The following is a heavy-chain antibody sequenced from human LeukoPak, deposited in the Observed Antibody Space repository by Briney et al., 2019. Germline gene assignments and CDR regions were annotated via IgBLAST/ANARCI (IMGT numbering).Heavy chain of an antibody. CDR3: ARIGAGATDWDWYYFDY. V-gene: IGHV1-2*02. D-gene: IGHD1-26*01. J-gene: IGHJ4*02. CDR2: INPNSGGT. Sequence: ASVKVSCKASGYTFTGYYMHWVRQTPGQGLEWMGWINPNSGGTNYAQKFQGRVTMTRDTSISTAYMELSRLRSDDTAVYYCARIGAGATDWDWYYFDYWGQGTLVTVSS. CDR1: GYTFTGYY.